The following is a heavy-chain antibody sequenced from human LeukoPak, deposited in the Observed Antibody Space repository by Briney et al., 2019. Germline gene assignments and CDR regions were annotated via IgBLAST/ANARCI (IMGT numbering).Heavy chain of an antibody. CDR1: GGSISSGNYY. D-gene: IGHD3-3*01. CDR3: ARDSLYNFWSGYYHTTYYFDY. V-gene: IGHV4-61*09. CDR2: IYTSGT. Sequence: SETLSLTCTVSGGSISSGNYYWSWILQPAGKGLEWIGHIYTSGTTYNPSLKSRVTISVDTSKNQFSLNLSSMTAADTAVYYCARDSLYNFWSGYYHTTYYFDYWGQGTLVTVSS. J-gene: IGHJ4*02.